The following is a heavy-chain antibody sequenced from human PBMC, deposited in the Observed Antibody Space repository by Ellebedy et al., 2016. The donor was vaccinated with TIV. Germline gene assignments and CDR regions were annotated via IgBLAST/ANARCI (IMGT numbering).Heavy chain of an antibody. J-gene: IGHJ6*02. Sequence: ASVKVSCKASGYTFTSYYMHWVRQAPGQGLEWMGIINPSGGSTSYAQKFQGRVTMTRDTSTSTAYMELRSLRSDDTAVYYCATSIQLGYYGMDVWGQGTTVTVSS. CDR2: INPSGGST. D-gene: IGHD5-18*01. CDR3: ATSIQLGYYGMDV. CDR1: GYTFTSYY. V-gene: IGHV1-46*01.